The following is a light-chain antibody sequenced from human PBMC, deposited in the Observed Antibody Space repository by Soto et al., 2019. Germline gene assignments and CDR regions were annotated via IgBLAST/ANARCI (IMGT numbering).Light chain of an antibody. Sequence: QSVLTQPPSVSGAPGQRVTISCTGSSSNIGAGYDVHWYQQLPGTAPKLLIYANINRPAGVPDRFSGSKSGTSASLAITGLQAEDEADCYCQSYDSSPSGYVFGTGTKVTVL. CDR1: SSNIGAGYD. CDR3: QSYDSSPSGYV. CDR2: ANI. V-gene: IGLV1-40*01. J-gene: IGLJ1*01.